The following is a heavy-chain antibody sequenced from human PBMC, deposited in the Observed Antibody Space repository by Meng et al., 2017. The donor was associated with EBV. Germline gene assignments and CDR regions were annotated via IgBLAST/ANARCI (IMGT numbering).Heavy chain of an antibody. Sequence: QVQLLQSGSRVKNPGASVKVSCKASGYAFTSYILHWVRQAPGQRLEWMGWINVGVGYTKYSQKFQGRVTISSGTSATTGYMELSSLRSEDTAVYYCVRGPPVGVPGPGDYWGQGTLVTVSS. D-gene: IGHD2-21*01. CDR1: GYAFTSYI. CDR2: INVGVGYT. J-gene: IGHJ4*02. V-gene: IGHV1-3*01. CDR3: VRGPPVGVPGPGDY.